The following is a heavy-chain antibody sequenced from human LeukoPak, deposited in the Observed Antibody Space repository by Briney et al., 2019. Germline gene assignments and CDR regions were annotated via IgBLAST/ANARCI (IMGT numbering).Heavy chain of an antibody. CDR3: ARGDYDFWSKYGMDV. J-gene: IGHJ6*02. D-gene: IGHD3-3*01. V-gene: IGHV3-23*01. CDR1: GFTFSSSS. Sequence: GGSLRLSCAASGFTFSSSSISWVCQAPGKGLEWVSAITDAVGSTHYADSVKGRFTISSDNSKNTLYLQMNSLRAEDTAVYYCARGDYDFWSKYGMDVWGQGTTVTVSS. CDR2: ITDAVGST.